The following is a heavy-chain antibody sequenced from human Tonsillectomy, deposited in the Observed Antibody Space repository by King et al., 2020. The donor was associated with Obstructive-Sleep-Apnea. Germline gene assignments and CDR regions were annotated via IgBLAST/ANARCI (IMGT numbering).Heavy chain of an antibody. CDR1: GGSFSDYY. Sequence: VQLQQWGAGLLKPSETLSLTCAVYGGSFSDYYWSWIRQPPGKGLEWIGEINHSGNTNYNPALKSRVTISADTSNNQFSLTLSPVTAADTAVYYCARGSGAAAVNWLDPWGQGTLVTVSS. CDR2: INHSGNT. D-gene: IGHD6-13*01. V-gene: IGHV4-34*01. J-gene: IGHJ5*02. CDR3: ARGSGAAAVNWLDP.